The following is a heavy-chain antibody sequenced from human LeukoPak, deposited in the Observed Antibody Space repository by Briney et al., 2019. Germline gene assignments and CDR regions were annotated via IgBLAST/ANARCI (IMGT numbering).Heavy chain of an antibody. CDR2: ISSSGSVI. D-gene: IGHD3-22*01. Sequence: GGSLRLSCAASGFTFSSYEMSWVRQAPGKGLEWVSYISSSGSVIYYADSVKGRFTISRDNAKNSLYLQMNSLRAEDTAVYYCARDLGVYIVVTHHDAFDIWGQGTMVTVSS. CDR3: ARDLGVYIVVTHHDAFDI. J-gene: IGHJ3*02. V-gene: IGHV3-48*03. CDR1: GFTFSSYE.